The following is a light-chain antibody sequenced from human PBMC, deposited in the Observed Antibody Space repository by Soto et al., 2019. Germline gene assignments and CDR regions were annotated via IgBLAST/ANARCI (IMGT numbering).Light chain of an antibody. CDR1: SSDIGSFNR. CDR3: SSYTTSNTYV. J-gene: IGLJ1*01. CDR2: EVN. Sequence: QSVLTQPPSVSGSPGQSVTISCAGTSSDIGSFNRVSWYQQPPGTAPKLMIFEVNNRPSGVPDRFSGSKSANTASLTISGLQAEDEADYYCSSYTTSNTYVFGTGTKLTVL. V-gene: IGLV2-18*02.